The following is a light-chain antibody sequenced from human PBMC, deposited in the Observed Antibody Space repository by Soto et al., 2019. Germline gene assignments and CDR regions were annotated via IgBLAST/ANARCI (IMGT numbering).Light chain of an antibody. J-gene: IGKJ1*01. CDR3: QQYGSSPWT. CDR1: QSVSSSY. Sequence: IVLTQSRGTMTLSPGERATLSRRASQSVSSSYLAWYQQKPGRAPRLLIYGASSRATGIPDRFSGSGSGTDFTLTISRLEPEDFAVYYCQQYGSSPWTFGQGTKVDIK. V-gene: IGKV3-20*01. CDR2: GAS.